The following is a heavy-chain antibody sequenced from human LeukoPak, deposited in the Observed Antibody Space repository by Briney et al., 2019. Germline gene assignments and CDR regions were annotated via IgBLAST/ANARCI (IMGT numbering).Heavy chain of an antibody. J-gene: IGHJ4*02. CDR3: ARGRDGYPDFDY. Sequence: ASVKVSCKASGYTFTSYDINWVRQATGQGLEWMGWMNPNSGNTGYAQKFQGRVTITRNTSISTAYMELSSLRSEDTAVYYCARGRDGYPDFDYWGQGTQVTVSS. V-gene: IGHV1-8*01. CDR2: MNPNSGNT. CDR1: GYTFTSYD. D-gene: IGHD5-24*01.